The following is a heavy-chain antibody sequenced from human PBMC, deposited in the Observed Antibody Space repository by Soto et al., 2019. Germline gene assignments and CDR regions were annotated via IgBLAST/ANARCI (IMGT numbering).Heavy chain of an antibody. Sequence: GGSLRLSCAATGFTVRTNGMSWVRQAPGKGLEWVSSFFGSGDDTYYADSLKGRFTISRDHSKNTLYLQMNSLRAEDTALYYCAGHGGYSYLGQGTLVTVPQ. V-gene: IGHV3-23*01. CDR1: GFTVRTNG. D-gene: IGHD4-17*01. J-gene: IGHJ4*02. CDR3: AGHGGYSY. CDR2: FFGSGDDT.